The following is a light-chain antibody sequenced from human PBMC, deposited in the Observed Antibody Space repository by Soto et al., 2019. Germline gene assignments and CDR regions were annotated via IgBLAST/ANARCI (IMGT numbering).Light chain of an antibody. J-gene: IGLJ3*02. CDR3: RSYDSSLSGWV. CDR1: SSNIGAGYD. V-gene: IGLV1-40*01. CDR2: GNS. Sequence: QSVLPQPPSVSGSPGQRVTISCTGSSSNIGAGYDVHWYQQLPGTAPKLLIYGNSNRPSGVPDRFSGSKSGTSASLAITGLQAEDEADYYCRSYDSSLSGWVFGGGTKLTVL.